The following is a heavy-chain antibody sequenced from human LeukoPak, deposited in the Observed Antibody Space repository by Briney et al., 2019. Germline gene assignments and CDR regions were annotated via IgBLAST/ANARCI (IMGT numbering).Heavy chain of an antibody. D-gene: IGHD1-14*01. V-gene: IGHV3-30-3*01. J-gene: IGHJ4*02. CDR1: GFTFSSYA. CDR3: AARPITARSGFDY. Sequence: GSLRLSCAASGFTFSSYAMHWVRQAPGKGLEWVAVISYDGSNKYYADSVKGRFTISRDNSKNSLYLQMNSLRAEDTAIYYCAARPITARSGFDYWGQGTLVTVSS. CDR2: ISYDGSNK.